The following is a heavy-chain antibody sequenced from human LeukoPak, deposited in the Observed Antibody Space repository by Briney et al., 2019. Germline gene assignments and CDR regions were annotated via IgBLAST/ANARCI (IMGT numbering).Heavy chain of an antibody. CDR2: ISGGGGGT. J-gene: IGHJ5*02. D-gene: IGHD3-22*01. V-gene: IGHV3-23*01. CDR3: AKSRWTYYDCGES. CDR1: GFTFSSYA. Sequence: PGGSLRLSCAASGFTFSSYAMSWGRQAPGKGLGWGSAISGGGGGTYYADSVKGRFTISRDNAKNTLYLQMNSLRAEDTAVYYCAKSRWTYYDCGESWGQGTLVTVSS.